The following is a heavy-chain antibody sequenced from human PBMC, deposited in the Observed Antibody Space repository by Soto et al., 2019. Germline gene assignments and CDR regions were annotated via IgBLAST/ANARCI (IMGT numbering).Heavy chain of an antibody. V-gene: IGHV5-51*01. Sequence: GESLKISCKGSGYSFTSYWIGWVRQMPGKGLEWMGIIYPGDSDTRYSPSFQGQVTISADKSISTVYLQWSRLKASDTAMYYCARRGTPGTRAHMTTAEDVSGNWFDPWGQGTLVTVSS. J-gene: IGHJ5*02. D-gene: IGHD1-1*01. CDR3: ARRGTPGTRAHMTTAEDVSGNWFDP. CDR1: GYSFTSYW. CDR2: IYPGDSDT.